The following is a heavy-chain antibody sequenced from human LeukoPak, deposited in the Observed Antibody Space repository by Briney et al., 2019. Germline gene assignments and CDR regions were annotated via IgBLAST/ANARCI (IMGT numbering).Heavy chain of an antibody. D-gene: IGHD6-13*01. V-gene: IGHV3-15*05. CDR2: IKSKTDGGTT. Sequence: GGSLRLSCAASGLTFNNAWMSWVRQAPGKGLEWVGRIKSKTDGGTTDYAAPVKGRFTISRDDSKNTLYLQMDSLRVEDTAVYYCLCIEATATGLIDHWGQGTLVTVSS. J-gene: IGHJ4*02. CDR1: GLTFNNAW. CDR3: LCIEATATGLIDH.